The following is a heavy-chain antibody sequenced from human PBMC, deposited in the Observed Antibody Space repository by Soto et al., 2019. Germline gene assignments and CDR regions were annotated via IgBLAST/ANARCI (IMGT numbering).Heavy chain of an antibody. D-gene: IGHD5-18*01. V-gene: IGHV3-30-3*01. CDR1: GFTFSSYA. CDR3: ATREGDVDTADY. CDR2: ISYDGSNK. J-gene: IGHJ4*02. Sequence: QVQLVESGGGVVQPGRSLRLSCAASGFTFSSYAMHWVRQAPGKGLEWGAVISYDGSNKYYADSVKGRFTISRDNSKNTLYLQMNSLRAEDTAVYYCATREGDVDTADYWGQGTLVTVSS.